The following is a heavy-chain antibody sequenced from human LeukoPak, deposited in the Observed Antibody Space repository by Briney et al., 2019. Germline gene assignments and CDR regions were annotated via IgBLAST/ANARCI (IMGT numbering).Heavy chain of an antibody. J-gene: IGHJ4*02. D-gene: IGHD6-19*01. CDR2: IIPIFGTA. CDR1: GGTFISYA. V-gene: IGHV1-69*13. Sequence: SVKVSCKASGGTFISYAISWVRQAPGQGLEWMGGIIPIFGTANYAQKFQGRVTTTADESTSTAYMELSSLRSEDTAVYYCARVPYSSGWYEYYFDYWGQGTLVTVSS. CDR3: ARVPYSSGWYEYYFDY.